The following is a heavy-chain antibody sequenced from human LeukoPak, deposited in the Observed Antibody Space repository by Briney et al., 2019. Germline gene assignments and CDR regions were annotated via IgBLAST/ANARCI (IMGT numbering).Heavy chain of an antibody. CDR2: IHYSGST. Sequence: SETLSLTCTVSGGSISSSTYYWACIRQPPGRGLERIASIHYSGSTYYNPSLKSRVTISVDTAKNQFSLKLSSVTAADTAVYYCARGDFCSGQQLDYWGQGTLVTVSS. CDR3: ARGDFCSGQQLDY. V-gene: IGHV4-39*01. J-gene: IGHJ4*02. D-gene: IGHD3-3*01. CDR1: GGSISSSTYY.